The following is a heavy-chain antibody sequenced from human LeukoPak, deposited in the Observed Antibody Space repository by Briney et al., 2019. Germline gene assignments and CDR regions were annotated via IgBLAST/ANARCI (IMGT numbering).Heavy chain of an antibody. CDR1: GGSISSYY. Sequence: SETLSLTCTVSGGSISSYYWSWIRQPAGKGLEWIGRIYTSGSTNYNPSLKSRVTMSVDTSKNQFSLKLSSVTAADTAVYYCARVGSRRYSGWFDPWGQGTLVTVSS. D-gene: IGHD1-26*01. V-gene: IGHV4-4*07. CDR2: IYTSGST. CDR3: ARVGSRRYSGWFDP. J-gene: IGHJ5*02.